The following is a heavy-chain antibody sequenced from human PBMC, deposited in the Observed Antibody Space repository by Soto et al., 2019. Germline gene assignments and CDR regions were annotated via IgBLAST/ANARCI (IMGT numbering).Heavy chain of an antibody. CDR1: GYTFTIYA. Sequence: ASVKVSCKASGYTFTIYAMRWVRQAPGQRLEWMGWINAGNGNTKYSQKFQGRVTITRDTSASTAYMELSSLRSEDTAVYYCARDGSPIRITMVRGATYWGQGTLVTVS. CDR3: ARDGSPIRITMVRGATY. J-gene: IGHJ4*02. CDR2: INAGNGNT. D-gene: IGHD3-10*01. V-gene: IGHV1-3*01.